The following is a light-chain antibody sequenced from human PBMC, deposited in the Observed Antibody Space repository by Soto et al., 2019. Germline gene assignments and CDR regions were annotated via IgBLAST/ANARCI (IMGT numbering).Light chain of an antibody. J-gene: IGKJ1*01. V-gene: IGKV1-17*03. CDR3: QLHTTYPRP. Sequence: DIQMTQSPSAMSAAVGDRVTITCRASQDIGYHLGWFRQKPGKAPKRLIYSASSLDSGVPLRFSATGSGTEFTFTISSLQPEDFATYYCQLHTTYPRPFGQGTKVEVK. CDR2: SAS. CDR1: QDIGYH.